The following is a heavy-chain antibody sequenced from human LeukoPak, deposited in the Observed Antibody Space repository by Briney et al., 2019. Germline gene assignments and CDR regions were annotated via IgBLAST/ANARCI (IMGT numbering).Heavy chain of an antibody. V-gene: IGHV3-48*04. CDR2: ISTSGNSI. CDR3: ARKTMVYAPSDY. D-gene: IGHD2-8*01. CDR1: GFTFSSYA. J-gene: IGHJ4*02. Sequence: GGSLRLSCAASGFTFSSYAMSWVRQAPGKGLEWVSYISTSGNSIYYADSVKGRFTISRDNAKNSLYLQMNSLRAEDTAVYYCARKTMVYAPSDYWGQGTLVTVSS.